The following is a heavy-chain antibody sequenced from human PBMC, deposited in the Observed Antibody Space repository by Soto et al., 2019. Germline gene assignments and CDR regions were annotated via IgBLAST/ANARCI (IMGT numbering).Heavy chain of an antibody. Sequence: SVKVYCKASGGNFSTYTITWVRQAPGQGLEWMGRIIPIIGIINYAQKFQGRVTISADKFTGTAYMELTGLRSDDTAVYYCAGDPDSHYNDSHASSYPWGQGTLVTVSS. CDR2: IIPIIGII. D-gene: IGHD4-4*01. J-gene: IGHJ5*02. V-gene: IGHV1-69*04. CDR1: GGNFSTYT. CDR3: AGDPDSHYNDSHASSYP.